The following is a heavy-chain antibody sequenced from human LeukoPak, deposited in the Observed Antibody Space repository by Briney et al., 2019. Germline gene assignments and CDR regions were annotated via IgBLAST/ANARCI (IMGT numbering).Heavy chain of an antibody. CDR1: ELTFSSYG. J-gene: IGHJ3*02. V-gene: IGHV3-33*01. CDR2: IWYDGSKE. Sequence: GRSLRLSCAASELTFSSYGMHWVRQAPGKGLEWVAVIWYDGSKEYYADSVKGRFTISRDNSKNTLYLQMNSLRAEDTAVYYCARDYYDSSGYYFGAFDIWGQGTMVTVSS. CDR3: ARDYYDSSGYYFGAFDI. D-gene: IGHD3-22*01.